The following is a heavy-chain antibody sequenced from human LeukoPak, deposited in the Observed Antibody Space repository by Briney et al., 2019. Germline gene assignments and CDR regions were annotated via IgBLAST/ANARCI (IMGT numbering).Heavy chain of an antibody. V-gene: IGHV6-1*01. CDR2: TYYRSKWYT. CDR1: GDSVSSNSAA. CDR3: ARGSSRIYYYDSSGYSHAFDY. J-gene: IGHJ4*02. Sequence: SQTLSLTCAISGDSVSSNSAAWNWVRQSPSRGLEWLGRTYYRSKWYTDYAESVKSRITINPDTSKNQFSLQVNSVTPEDTAVYYCARGSSRIYYYDSSGYSHAFDYWGQGILVTISS. D-gene: IGHD3-22*01.